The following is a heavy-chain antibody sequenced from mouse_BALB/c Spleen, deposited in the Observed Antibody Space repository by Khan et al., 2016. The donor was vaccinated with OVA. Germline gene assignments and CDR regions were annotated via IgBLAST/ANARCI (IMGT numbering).Heavy chain of an antibody. D-gene: IGHD4-1*01. Sequence: EVELVESGPGLVKPSQSLSLTCTVTGYSITSDYAWNWIRQFPGNELEWMGFISHSGNTNYNPSLKSRISITRDTSENQFFLQLNSVTTEDTATYYCARISGGDFDYWGQGTTLTVSS. V-gene: IGHV3-2*02. CDR2: ISHSGNT. J-gene: IGHJ2*01. CDR3: ARISGGDFDY. CDR1: GYSITSDYA.